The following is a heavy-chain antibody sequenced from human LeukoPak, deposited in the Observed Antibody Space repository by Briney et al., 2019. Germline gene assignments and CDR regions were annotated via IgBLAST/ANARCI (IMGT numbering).Heavy chain of an antibody. CDR1: GFTFSSYW. CDR2: ISGDGGNI. CDR3: TRDLMDYDVSTGLHHYYMDV. Sequence: GGSLRFSCVASGFTFSSYWMHWVRQDPRKGLVWVSRISGDGGNINYADSVRGRFTISRDNAKNTLYLQMNTLRVEDTAVYYCTRDLMDYDVSTGLHHYYMDVWGQGTTVTVSS. D-gene: IGHD3-9*01. V-gene: IGHV3-74*01. J-gene: IGHJ6*02.